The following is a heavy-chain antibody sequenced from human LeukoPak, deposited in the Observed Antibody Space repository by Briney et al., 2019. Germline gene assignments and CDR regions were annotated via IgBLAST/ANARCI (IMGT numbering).Heavy chain of an antibody. CDR3: ARVHYGDYTDY. CDR1: GFTFSSYA. J-gene: IGHJ4*02. V-gene: IGHV3-74*01. D-gene: IGHD4-17*01. Sequence: PGGSLRLSCAASGFTFSSYAMSWVRQAPGKGLVWVSRINSDGSSTSYADSVKGRFTISRDNAKNTLYLQMNSLRDEDTAVYYCARVHYGDYTDYWGQGTLVTVSS. CDR2: INSDGSST.